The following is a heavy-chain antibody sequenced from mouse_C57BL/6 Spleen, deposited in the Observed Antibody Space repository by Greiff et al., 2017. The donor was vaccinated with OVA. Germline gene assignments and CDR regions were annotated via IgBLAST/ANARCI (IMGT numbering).Heavy chain of an antibody. V-gene: IGHV1-61*01. CDR1: GYTFTSSW. CDR3: ARRGYYYAMDY. J-gene: IGHJ4*01. Sequence: VQLQQPGAELVRPGSSVKLSCKASGYTFTSSWMDWVKQRPGQGLEWIGNIYPSDSETHYNQKFKDKATLTVDKSSSTAYMQLSSLTSEDSAVYYCARRGYYYAMDYWGQGTSVTVSS. CDR2: IYPSDSET.